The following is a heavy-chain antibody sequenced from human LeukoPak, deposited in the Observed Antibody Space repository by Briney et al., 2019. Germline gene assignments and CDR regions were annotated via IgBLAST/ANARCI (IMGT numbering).Heavy chain of an antibody. J-gene: IGHJ1*01. V-gene: IGHV1-8*01. CDR1: GYTFTSYD. D-gene: IGHD5-24*01. CDR3: ARDGYNYPVYFQH. CDR2: MNPNSGNT. Sequence: ASVKVSCKASGYTFTSYDINWVRQATGQGLEWMGWMNPNSGNTGYEQKFQGRVTMTRNTSISTAYMELSSLRSEDTAVYYCARDGYNYPVYFQHWGQGTLVTVSS.